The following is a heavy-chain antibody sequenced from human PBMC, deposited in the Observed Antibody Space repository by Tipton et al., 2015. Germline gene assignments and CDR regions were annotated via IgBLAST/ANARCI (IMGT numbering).Heavy chain of an antibody. V-gene: IGHV4-61*01. Sequence: TLSLTCTVSGGSLSSDSYYWSWIRQPPGKGLEWIGYIYYRGSTNYNPSLKSRVTISVDTSKNQFSLKLSSVTAADTAVYFCARTDALGHFDYWGLGTLVTVSS. D-gene: IGHD2-8*01. CDR3: ARTDALGHFDY. CDR1: GGSLSSDSYY. CDR2: IYYRGST. J-gene: IGHJ4*02.